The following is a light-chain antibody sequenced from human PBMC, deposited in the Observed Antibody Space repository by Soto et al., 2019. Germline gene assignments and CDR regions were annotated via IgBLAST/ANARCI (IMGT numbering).Light chain of an antibody. Sequence: QAVVTQPPSTSGTPGQRVTISCSGSTSNIGSNTVNWYQQLPGTAPKLLIYHSNQRPSGVPDRFSGSKSGTSASLAISGLQSVDETHYYCATWDGSLNGVVFGGGTQLTVL. CDR1: TSNIGSNT. J-gene: IGLJ2*01. CDR3: ATWDGSLNGVV. CDR2: HSN. V-gene: IGLV1-44*01.